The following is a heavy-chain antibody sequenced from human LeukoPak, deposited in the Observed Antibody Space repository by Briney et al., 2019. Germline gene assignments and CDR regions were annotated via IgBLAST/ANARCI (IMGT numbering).Heavy chain of an antibody. CDR3: AKDRGRYYDSSGYYWGYYFDS. Sequence: GGSLRLSCAASGFTFSTYAANWVRQAPGKGLEWVSTISGGGGSTYYADSVKGRFTISRDNSKNTLYLQMSSLRAEDTAVYYCAKDRGRYYDSSGYYWGYYFDSWGQGSLVTVST. CDR2: ISGGGGST. D-gene: IGHD3-22*01. CDR1: GFTFSTYA. V-gene: IGHV3-23*01. J-gene: IGHJ4*02.